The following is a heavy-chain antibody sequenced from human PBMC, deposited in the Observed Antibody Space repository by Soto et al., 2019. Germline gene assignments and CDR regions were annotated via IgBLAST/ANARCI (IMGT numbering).Heavy chain of an antibody. J-gene: IGHJ5*02. D-gene: IGHD2-15*01. Sequence: GGSLRLSCAASGFTFSSYAMHWVRQAPGKGLEWVAVISYDGSNKYYADSVKGRFTISRDNSKNTLYLQMNSLRAEDTAVYYCARSLGYCSGGSCYSFWFDPWGQGTLVTVSS. CDR2: ISYDGSNK. V-gene: IGHV3-30-3*01. CDR3: ARSLGYCSGGSCYSFWFDP. CDR1: GFTFSSYA.